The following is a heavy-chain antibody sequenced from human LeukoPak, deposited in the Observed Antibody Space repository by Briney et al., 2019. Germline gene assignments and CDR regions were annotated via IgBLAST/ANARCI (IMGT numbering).Heavy chain of an antibody. CDR3: YSSSYRRETYYYYYMDV. J-gene: IGHJ6*03. Sequence: SVKVSCKASGATFISYAISWVRQAPGQGLEWMGGIIPIFGTANYAQKFQGRVTITADKSTSTAYMELSSLRSEDTAVYYCYSSSYRRETYYYYYMDVWGKGTTVTVSS. D-gene: IGHD6-13*01. V-gene: IGHV1-69*06. CDR1: GATFISYA. CDR2: IIPIFGTA.